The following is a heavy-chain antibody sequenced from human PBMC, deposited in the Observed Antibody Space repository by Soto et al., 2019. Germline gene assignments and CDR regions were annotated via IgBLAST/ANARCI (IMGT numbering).Heavy chain of an antibody. CDR2: IYYSGST. V-gene: IGHV4-59*01. J-gene: IGHJ3*02. Sequence: SETLSLTCTVSGGSIRSYYWSWIRQPPGKGLEWIGYIYYSGSTNYNPSLKSRVTISVDTSKNQFSLKLSPVTAADTAVYYCARRYGSAFDIWGQGTMVTVSS. D-gene: IGHD3-10*01. CDR3: ARRYGSAFDI. CDR1: GGSIRSYY.